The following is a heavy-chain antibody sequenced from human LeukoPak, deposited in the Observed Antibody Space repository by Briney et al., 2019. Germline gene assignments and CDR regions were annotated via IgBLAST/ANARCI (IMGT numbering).Heavy chain of an antibody. CDR2: IKEDGSVK. CDR3: ARDSTWLLDY. V-gene: IGHV3-7*03. Sequence: GGSLRLSCTASGFTFSSHGMTWVRQPPGKGLEWVANIKEDGSVKYYVDSVKGRFTISRGNTKNALYLQMNSLRADDTAVYFCARDSTWLLDYWGQGTLITVSS. J-gene: IGHJ4*02. CDR1: GFTFSSHG. D-gene: IGHD6-19*01.